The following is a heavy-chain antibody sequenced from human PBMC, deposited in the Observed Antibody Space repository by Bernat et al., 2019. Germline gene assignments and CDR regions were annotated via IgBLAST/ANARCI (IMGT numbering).Heavy chain of an antibody. CDR1: GFSFSSYW. D-gene: IGHD6-19*01. V-gene: IGHV3-74*01. J-gene: IGHJ3*02. Sequence: EVQLVESGGGLVQPGGSLRVSCAASGFSFSSYWMHWVRQAPGEGLVWVSCINGDGVRTRDADSVKGRFTIYSDNAKDTLYLQMNSLRAEDTAVSYCARGSASAWTDDAFDIWGQGTVVTVSS. CDR2: INGDGVRT. CDR3: ARGSASAWTDDAFDI.